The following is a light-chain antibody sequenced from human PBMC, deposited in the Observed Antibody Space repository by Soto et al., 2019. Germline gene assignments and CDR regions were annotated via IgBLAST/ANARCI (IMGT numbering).Light chain of an antibody. Sequence: DIQMNQSPSSLSAAIGARVSISCRASQSIGNYLNWYQQKPGKAPKLLIYAASSLQSGVPSRFSGNGSGTDFTLTINSLQPEDFATYYCQQSYSTPLTFGGGTKVEIK. CDR3: QQSYSTPLT. J-gene: IGKJ4*01. V-gene: IGKV1-39*01. CDR2: AAS. CDR1: QSIGNY.